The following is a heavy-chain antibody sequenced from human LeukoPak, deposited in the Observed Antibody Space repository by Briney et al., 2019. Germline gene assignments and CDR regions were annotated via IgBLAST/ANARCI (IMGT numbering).Heavy chain of an antibody. V-gene: IGHV3-23*01. CDR1: GFTFISYA. CDR2: IRGSGGST. D-gene: IGHD6-13*01. Sequence: GGSLRLSCAASGFTFISYAMSWVRQAPGKGLAWVSAIRGSGGSTYYADSVKGRFTISRDNSQDTLYLQMNGLRAEDTAVYYCAKAPRAAAGTYNGMDVWGQGTTVTVSS. CDR3: AKAPRAAAGTYNGMDV. J-gene: IGHJ6*02.